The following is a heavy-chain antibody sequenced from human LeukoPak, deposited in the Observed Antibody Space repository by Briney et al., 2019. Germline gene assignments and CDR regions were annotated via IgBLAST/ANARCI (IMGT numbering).Heavy chain of an antibody. J-gene: IGHJ3*02. D-gene: IGHD6-19*01. CDR2: ISSSSSYI. CDR3: ARDREQWPRDVFDI. Sequence: GGSLRLSCAASGFTFSSYSMNWVRQAPGKGLEGVSSISSSSSYIYYADSVKGRFTISRDNAKNSLYLQMNSLRAEDTAVYYCARDREQWPRDVFDIWGQGTMVTVSS. CDR1: GFTFSSYS. V-gene: IGHV3-21*01.